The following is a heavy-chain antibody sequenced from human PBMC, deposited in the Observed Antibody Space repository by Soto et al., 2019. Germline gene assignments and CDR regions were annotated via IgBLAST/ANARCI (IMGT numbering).Heavy chain of an antibody. J-gene: IGHJ6*02. Sequence: KVSCKASGGTFSSYAISWVRQAPGQGLEWMGGIIPIFGTANYAQKFQGRVTITADESTSTAYMELSSLRSEDTAVYYCASPYDFWSGYHPPRRYGMDVWGQGTTVTVSS. CDR2: IIPIFGTA. CDR3: ASPYDFWSGYHPPRRYGMDV. V-gene: IGHV1-69*01. CDR1: GGTFSSYA. D-gene: IGHD3-3*01.